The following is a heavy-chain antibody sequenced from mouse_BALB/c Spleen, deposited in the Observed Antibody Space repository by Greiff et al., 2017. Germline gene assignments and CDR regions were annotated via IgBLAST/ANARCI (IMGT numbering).Heavy chain of an antibody. J-gene: IGHJ4*01. V-gene: IGHV3-5*02. D-gene: IGHD1-1*02. Sequence: EVQLQQSGPGLVKPSQTVSLTCTVTGISITTGNYRWSWIRQFPGNKLEWIGYIYYSGTITYNPSLTSRTTITRDTSKNQFFLEMNSLTAEDTATYYCARDGDYDAMDYWGQGTSVTVSS. CDR2: IYYSGTI. CDR3: ARDGDYDAMDY. CDR1: GISITTGNYR.